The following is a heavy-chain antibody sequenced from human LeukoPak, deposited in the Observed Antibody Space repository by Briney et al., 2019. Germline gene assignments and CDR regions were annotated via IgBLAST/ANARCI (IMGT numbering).Heavy chain of an antibody. D-gene: IGHD4-23*01. Sequence: SSVKVSCKASGGTFSSYAISWVRQAPGQGLEWMGGIIPIFGTANYAQKFQGRVTITADESTSTAYMELSSLRSEDTAVYYCARDGTTVVTPGSEWFDPWGQGTLVTVSS. CDR1: GGTFSSYA. V-gene: IGHV1-69*01. CDR2: IIPIFGTA. J-gene: IGHJ5*02. CDR3: ARDGTTVVTPGSEWFDP.